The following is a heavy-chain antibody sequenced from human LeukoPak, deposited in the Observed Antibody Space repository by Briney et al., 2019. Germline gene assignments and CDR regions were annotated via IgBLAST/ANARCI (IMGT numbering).Heavy chain of an antibody. CDR3: ARFYYASQTFYLDS. Sequence: SETLSLTCTVSGGSMSDYYWSFIRQSAGTGLEWLGRIHTSGTTWYNPSLKSRVTLSVDRSKNQFSLKLSSVTAADTAVYFCARFYYASQTFYLDSWGQGTLVTVSS. D-gene: IGHD3-10*01. CDR2: IHTSGTT. J-gene: IGHJ4*02. CDR1: GGSMSDYY. V-gene: IGHV4-4*07.